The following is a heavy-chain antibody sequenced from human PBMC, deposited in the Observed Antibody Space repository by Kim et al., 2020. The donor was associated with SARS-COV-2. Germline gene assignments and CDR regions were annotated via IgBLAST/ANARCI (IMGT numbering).Heavy chain of an antibody. CDR3: SKGRSSGKVDWFDP. D-gene: IGHD5-12*01. V-gene: IGHV3-23*01. CDR2: ITGSGGGT. J-gene: IGHJ5*02. CDR1: GFTFSSYA. Sequence: GGSLRLSCAASGFTFSSYAMTWVRQAPGKGLEWVSSITGSGGGTYYAVSVKGRSTISRDNSRNTVSLQMNSLTVEHTAVYYCSKGRSSGKVDWFDPWGQG.